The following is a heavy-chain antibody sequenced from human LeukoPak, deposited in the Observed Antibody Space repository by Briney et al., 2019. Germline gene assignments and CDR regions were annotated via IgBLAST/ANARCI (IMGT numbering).Heavy chain of an antibody. CDR1: GGSFSGYY. D-gene: IGHD2-2*01. V-gene: IGHV4-34*01. CDR3: ARCRVYCSSTSCYYYYMDV. Sequence: SETLSLTCAVYGGSFSGYYWSWIRQPPGKGLEWIGEINHSGSTNYNPSLKSRVTISVDTSKNQFSPKLSSVTAADTAVYYCARCRVYCSSTSCYYYYMDVWGKGTTVTVSS. J-gene: IGHJ6*03. CDR2: INHSGST.